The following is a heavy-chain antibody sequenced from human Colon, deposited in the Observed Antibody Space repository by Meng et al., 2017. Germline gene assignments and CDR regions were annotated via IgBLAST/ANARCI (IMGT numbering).Heavy chain of an antibody. Sequence: QVHPRGSGPGLVKPSGTLSLTCAVSGGSISSTNWWSWIRQPPGKGLEWIGEISQSGSSNYNPSLKSRVTMSLDKSKNHFFLNLSSVSAADTAVYYCAREDGSIGFTPAGQWGQGTLVTVSS. CDR2: ISQSGSS. CDR3: AREDGSIGFTPAGQ. CDR1: GGSISSTNW. J-gene: IGHJ1*01. D-gene: IGHD1-26*01. V-gene: IGHV4-4*02.